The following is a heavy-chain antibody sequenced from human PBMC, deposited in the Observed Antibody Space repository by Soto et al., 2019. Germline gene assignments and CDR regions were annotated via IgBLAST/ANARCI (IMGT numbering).Heavy chain of an antibody. V-gene: IGHV5-10-1*01. D-gene: IGHD2-2*01. CDR1: GYSLTSYW. CDR2: IDPSDSYT. CDR3: ASGLVPAAMGGYYYYGMDV. Sequence: PGESLKISCKGSGYSLTSYWISWVRQMPGKGLGWMGRIDPSDSYTNYSPSFQGHVTIPADKSISTAYLQWSSLKASDTAMYYCASGLVPAAMGGYYYYGMDVWGQGTTVTVSS. J-gene: IGHJ6*02.